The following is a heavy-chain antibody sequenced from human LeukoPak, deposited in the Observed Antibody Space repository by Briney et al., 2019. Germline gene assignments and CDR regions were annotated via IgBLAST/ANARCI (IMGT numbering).Heavy chain of an antibody. D-gene: IGHD6-19*01. CDR2: INHSGST. CDR1: GGSFSGYY. J-gene: IGHJ4*02. Sequence: SETLSLTCAVYGGSFSGYYWSWIRQPPGKGLEWIGEINHSGSTNYNPSLKSRVTISVDTSKNQFSLKLSSVTAADTAVYYCARPVNRIYKAGFDYWGQGTLVTVSS. V-gene: IGHV4-34*01. CDR3: ARPVNRIYKAGFDY.